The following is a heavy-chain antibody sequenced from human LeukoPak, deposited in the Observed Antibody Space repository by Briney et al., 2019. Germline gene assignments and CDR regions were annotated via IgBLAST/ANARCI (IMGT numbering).Heavy chain of an antibody. CDR2: ISAYNGNT. D-gene: IGHD1-26*01. V-gene: IGHV1-18*01. J-gene: IGHJ4*02. Sequence: ASVKVSCKASGYTFTSYGISWVRQAHGQGLEWLGWISAYNGNTNYAQKLQGRVTMTTDTSTSTAYMELRSLRSDDTAVYYCARDSAEWELRFGYFDYWGQGTLVTVSS. CDR1: GYTFTSYG. CDR3: ARDSAEWELRFGYFDY.